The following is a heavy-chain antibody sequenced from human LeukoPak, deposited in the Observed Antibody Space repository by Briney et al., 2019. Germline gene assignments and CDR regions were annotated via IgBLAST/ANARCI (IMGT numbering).Heavy chain of an antibody. D-gene: IGHD3-16*02. V-gene: IGHV3-23*01. J-gene: IGHJ4*02. CDR3: AKAVDVWGSDRPYYFDY. CDR2: ISGSGGST. CDR1: GFTFSSYA. Sequence: PGGSLRLSCAASGFTFSSYAMSWVRQAPGKGLEWVSAISGSGGSTYYADSVKGRFTISKDNSKNTLYLQMNSLRAEDTPVYYCAKAVDVWGSDRPYYFDYWGQGTLVTVSS.